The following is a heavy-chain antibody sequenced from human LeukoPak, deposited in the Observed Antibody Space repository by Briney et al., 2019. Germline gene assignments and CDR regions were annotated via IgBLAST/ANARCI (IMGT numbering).Heavy chain of an antibody. D-gene: IGHD1-1*01. CDR3: ARAPPIGTLGSDAFDI. Sequence: QPGGSLRLSCAASGFTFSSYAMHWVRQAPGKGLEWVAVISYDGSNKYYADSVKGRFTISRDNSKNTLYLQMDSLRAEDTAVYYCARAPPIGTLGSDAFDIWGQGTMVTVSS. CDR2: ISYDGSNK. J-gene: IGHJ3*02. CDR1: GFTFSSYA. V-gene: IGHV3-30-3*01.